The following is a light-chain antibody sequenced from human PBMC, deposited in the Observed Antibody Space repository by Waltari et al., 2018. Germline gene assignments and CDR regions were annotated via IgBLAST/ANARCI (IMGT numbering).Light chain of an antibody. V-gene: IGKV1-5*03. CDR2: KAS. CDR3: QQYNSDSHS. Sequence: DIQMTQSPSSLSASVGDKVTITCRASQSISTWLAWFQLKPGKAPKLLIYKASNLESGGPSRFSGSGSGTEFTLTISSLLPEDFATYYCQQYNSDSHSFGQGTRLEIK. J-gene: IGKJ2*01. CDR1: QSISTW.